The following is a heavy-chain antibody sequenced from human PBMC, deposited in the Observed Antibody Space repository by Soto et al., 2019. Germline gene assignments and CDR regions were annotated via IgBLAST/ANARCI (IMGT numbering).Heavy chain of an antibody. CDR1: GFTFSSYA. Sequence: PGGSLRLSCAASGFTFSSYAMHWVRQAPGKGLEWVAVISYDGSNKYYADSVKGRFTISRDNSKNTLYRQMTSLRAEDTAVYYCARDRVEYSSSSGELDWGQGTLVTVSS. CDR2: ISYDGSNK. D-gene: IGHD6-6*01. J-gene: IGHJ4*02. V-gene: IGHV3-30-3*01. CDR3: ARDRVEYSSSSGELD.